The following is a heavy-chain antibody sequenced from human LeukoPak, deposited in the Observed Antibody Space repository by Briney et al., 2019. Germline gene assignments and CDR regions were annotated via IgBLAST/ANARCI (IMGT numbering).Heavy chain of an antibody. D-gene: IGHD5-12*01. V-gene: IGHV3-30-3*01. J-gene: IGHJ4*02. Sequence: PGGSLRLSCAASGFTFSSYAMHWVRQAPGKGLEWVAVISYDGSNKYYADSVKGRFTISRDNSKNTLYLQMNSLRAEDTAVYYCAREQPPSLVGYGDIDYWGQGTLVTVSS. CDR2: ISYDGSNK. CDR3: AREQPPSLVGYGDIDY. CDR1: GFTFSSYA.